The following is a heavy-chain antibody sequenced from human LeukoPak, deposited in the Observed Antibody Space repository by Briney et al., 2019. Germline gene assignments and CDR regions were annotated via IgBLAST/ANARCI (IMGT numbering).Heavy chain of an antibody. V-gene: IGHV1-69*04. Sequence: ASVKVSCKASGGTFSSYAISWVRQAPGQGVEWMGRIIPILGIANYAQKFQGRVTITADKSTSTAYMELSSLRSEDTAVYYCARCPYYDSSGHYFDYWGQGTLVTVSS. CDR3: ARCPYYDSSGHYFDY. CDR2: IIPILGIA. D-gene: IGHD3-22*01. CDR1: GGTFSSYA. J-gene: IGHJ4*02.